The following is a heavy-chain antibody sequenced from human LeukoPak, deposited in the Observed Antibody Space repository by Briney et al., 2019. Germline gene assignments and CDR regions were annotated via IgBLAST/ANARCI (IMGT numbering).Heavy chain of an antibody. Sequence: SQTLSLTCTVSGGSISSGSYYWSWIRQPAGKGLEWIGYIDYSGSTSYNPSLKSRVTISIDTSKNQFSLRLNSVTAADTAVYYCARQEVLLWFGESSYKYWGQGTLVTVSS. V-gene: IGHV4-61*09. CDR1: GGSISSGSYY. CDR2: IDYSGST. CDR3: ARQEVLLWFGESSYKY. J-gene: IGHJ4*02. D-gene: IGHD3-10*01.